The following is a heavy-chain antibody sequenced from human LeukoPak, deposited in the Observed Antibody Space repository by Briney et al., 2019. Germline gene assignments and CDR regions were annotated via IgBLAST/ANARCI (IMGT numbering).Heavy chain of an antibody. CDR1: GGSISSGGYF. V-gene: IGHV4-31*11. J-gene: IGHJ4*02. Sequence: PSETLSLTCAVSGGSISSGGYFWSWIRQHPGKGLEWIAYIYDSGRINYNPSLESRVTISLDTSKNQFSLKLSSVTAADTAVYYCARNLDYSNYAFVYWGQGTLVTVSS. D-gene: IGHD4-11*01. CDR2: IYDSGRI. CDR3: ARNLDYSNYAFVY.